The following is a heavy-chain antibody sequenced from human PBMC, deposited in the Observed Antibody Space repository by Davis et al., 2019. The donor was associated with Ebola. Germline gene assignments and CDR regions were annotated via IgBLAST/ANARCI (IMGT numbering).Heavy chain of an antibody. J-gene: IGHJ4*02. CDR2: ISAYNGNT. CDR1: GYTFTSYG. CDR3: ARDHYYDSSGYYYFVSGLDY. Sequence: ASVKVSCKASGYTFTSYGISWVRQAPGQGLEWMGWISAYNGNTNYAQKLQGRVTMTTDTSTSTAYMELRSLRSDDTAVYYCARDHYYDSSGYYYFVSGLDYWGQGTLVTVSS. D-gene: IGHD3-22*01. V-gene: IGHV1-18*01.